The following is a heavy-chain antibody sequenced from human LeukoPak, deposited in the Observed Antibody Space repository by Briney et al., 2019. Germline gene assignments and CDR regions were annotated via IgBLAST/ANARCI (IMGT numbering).Heavy chain of an antibody. D-gene: IGHD3-16*01. CDR3: AKVLRGTGNWFDP. CDR2: IYDSGST. J-gene: IGHJ5*02. CDR1: GGSISSGGYY. V-gene: IGHV4-31*03. Sequence: PSQTLSLTCPVSGGSISSGGYYWSWIRQYPGKGLEWIRSIYDSGSTYYNPSLKSRHTISVDTSNNQFSLNLSSVTAADTAVYYCAKVLRGTGNWFDPWGEGTLVTVSS.